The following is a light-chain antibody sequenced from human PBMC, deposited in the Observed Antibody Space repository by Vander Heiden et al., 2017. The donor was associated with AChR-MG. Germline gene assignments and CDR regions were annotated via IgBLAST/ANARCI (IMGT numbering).Light chain of an antibody. J-gene: IGKJ2*01. V-gene: IGKV1-39*01. Sequence: DIQMTQSPSSLSASVGDRVTITCRASQSISTYLNWYQQKPGKAPKLLIYGASTLQSGVPSRFSGRGSGTDFTLSISSRQPDDFATYYCQQSYSTPPYTFGPGTRLEIK. CDR3: QQSYSTPPYT. CDR1: QSISTY. CDR2: GAS.